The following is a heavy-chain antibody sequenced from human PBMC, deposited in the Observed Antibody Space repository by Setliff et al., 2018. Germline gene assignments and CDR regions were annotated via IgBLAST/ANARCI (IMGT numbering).Heavy chain of an antibody. J-gene: IGHJ3*02. V-gene: IGHV1-46*01. D-gene: IGHD6-25*01. CDR2: ISPSGGST. CDR1: GYTFTTYY. Sequence: ASVKVSCKASGYTFTTYYFHWVRQAPGQGLEWMGIISPSGGSTSYAQKFQDRVTMTRDTSTSTVYMELSSLRSEDTAVYYCARGGKATGYGGGGAFDIWGQGTRGT. CDR3: ARGGKATGYGGGGAFDI.